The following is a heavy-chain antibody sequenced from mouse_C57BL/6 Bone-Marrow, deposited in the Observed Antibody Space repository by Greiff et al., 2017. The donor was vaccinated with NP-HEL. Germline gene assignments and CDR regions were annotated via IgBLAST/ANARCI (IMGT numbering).Heavy chain of an antibody. Sequence: EVQLQESGPGLVKPSQSLSLTCSVTGYSITSGYYWNWIRQFPGNKLEWMGYISYDGSNNYNPSLKNRISITRDTSKNQFFLKLNSVTTEDTATYYCASPSDYYAMDDWGQGTSVTVSS. V-gene: IGHV3-6*01. CDR3: ASPSDYYAMDD. CDR2: ISYDGSN. CDR1: GYSITSGYY. J-gene: IGHJ4*01.